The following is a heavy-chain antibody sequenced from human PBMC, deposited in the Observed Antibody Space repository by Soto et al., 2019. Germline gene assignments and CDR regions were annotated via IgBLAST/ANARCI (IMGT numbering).Heavy chain of an antibody. V-gene: IGHV1-8*01. CDR1: GYTFTSYD. D-gene: IGHD3-10*01. CDR2: MNPKSGNT. CDR3: ARGYYGSGSYELDY. J-gene: IGHJ4*02. Sequence: QVQLVQSGAEVKKPGASVKVSCKASGYTFTSYDINWVRQATGQGLEWMGWMNPKSGNTGYAQKFQGRVTMTRNTSLSTAYMELSSLRSEDTAVYYCARGYYGSGSYELDYWGQGTLVTVSS.